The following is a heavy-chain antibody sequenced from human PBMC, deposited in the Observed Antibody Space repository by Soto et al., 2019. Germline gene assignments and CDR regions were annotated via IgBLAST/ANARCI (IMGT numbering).Heavy chain of an antibody. V-gene: IGHV3-30-3*01. CDR3: ASPYLWLPYGPVDY. CDR1: GFTFSSYA. CDR2: ISYDGSNK. J-gene: IGHJ4*02. Sequence: PGGSLRLSCAASGFTFSSYAMHWVRQAPGKGLEWVAVISYDGSNKYYADSVEGRFTISRDNSKNTLYLQMNSLRAEDTAVYYCASPYLWLPYGPVDYWGQGTLVTVSS. D-gene: IGHD3-10*01.